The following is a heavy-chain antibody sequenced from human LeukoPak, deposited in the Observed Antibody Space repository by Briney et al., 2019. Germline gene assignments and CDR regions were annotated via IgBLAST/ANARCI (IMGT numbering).Heavy chain of an antibody. CDR1: GFTFNRSW. CDR3: AIWTSGNY. J-gene: IGHJ4*02. CDR2: MDPSGSQK. Sequence: PGGSLRLSCAASGFTFNRSWMNWVRQAPGKGLEWVANMDPSGSQKRYVDSVKGRFTISKDSPGTSLYLEMYSLRAEDTAIYYCAIWTSGNYWGQGTPVTVSS. V-gene: IGHV3-7*01. D-gene: IGHD1-1*01.